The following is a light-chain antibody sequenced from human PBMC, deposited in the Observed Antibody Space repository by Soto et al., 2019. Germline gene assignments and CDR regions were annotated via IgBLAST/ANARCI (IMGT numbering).Light chain of an antibody. V-gene: IGLV2-11*01. J-gene: IGLJ2*01. Sequence: QSALTQPRSVSGSPGQSVTISCTGTSSDVGGYNYVSWYQRHPGKAPKLIISDVTKRPSGVPDRCSGSKSGNTASLTISGLQAEDEADYDCCSYAGSDILIFGGGTKLTVL. CDR3: CSYAGSDILI. CDR1: SSDVGGYNY. CDR2: DVT.